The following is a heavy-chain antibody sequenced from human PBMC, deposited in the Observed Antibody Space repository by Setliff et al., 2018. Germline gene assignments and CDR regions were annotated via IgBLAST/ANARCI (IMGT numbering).Heavy chain of an antibody. J-gene: IGHJ6*02. D-gene: IGHD6-19*01. CDR2: INHSGST. CDR3: ARRAVAVVSGMDV. V-gene: IGHV4-34*01. Sequence: SETLSLTCAVYGGSFSGYYWSWIRQPPGKGLEWIGEINHSGSTNYNPSLKSRVTISVDTSKNQFSLKLSSVTAADTAVYYCARRAVAVVSGMDVWGQGTTVTVSS. CDR1: GGSFSGYY.